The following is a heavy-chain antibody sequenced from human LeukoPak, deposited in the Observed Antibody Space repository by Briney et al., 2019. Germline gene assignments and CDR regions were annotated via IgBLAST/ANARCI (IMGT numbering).Heavy chain of an antibody. CDR1: GGTFSSYA. Sequence: SGKLCCKASGGTFSSYAISCVRQAPGQGLECMGGIIPIFGTANYAQKFLGRVPVTADESTSTAYMALRSLRSEDTAVYYCASGTKVGNDYWGQGTLVTVSS. D-gene: IGHD1-26*01. CDR2: IIPIFGTA. V-gene: IGHV1-69*13. CDR3: ASGTKVGNDY. J-gene: IGHJ4*02.